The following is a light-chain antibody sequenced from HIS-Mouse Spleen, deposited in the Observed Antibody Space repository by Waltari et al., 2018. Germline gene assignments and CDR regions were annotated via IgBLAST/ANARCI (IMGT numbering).Light chain of an antibody. CDR3: QVWDSSSDHYV. CDR2: DDS. V-gene: IGLV3-21*02. CDR1: NIGSKS. Sequence: SYVLTQPPSVSVAPGQTARITCGGNNIGSKSVHWYQQKPGQAPVLVVYDDSDRPSGIPGRVLGSKPGNTATLTLSRVEAGDEADYYCQVWDSSSDHYVFGTGTKVTVL. J-gene: IGLJ1*01.